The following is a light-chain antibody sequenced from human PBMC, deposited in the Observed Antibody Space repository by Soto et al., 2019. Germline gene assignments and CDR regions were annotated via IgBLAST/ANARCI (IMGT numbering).Light chain of an antibody. CDR2: DAS. J-gene: IGKJ4*01. CDR3: QQRSNLPPLP. Sequence: EIVLTQSPATLSLSPGERATLSCRASQSVSGYLAWYQQKPGQAPRLLIYDASNRAAGIPARFSGSGSGTDFTLTISSLEPEEFAIYYCQQRSNLPPLPFGGGTKVDSK. CDR1: QSVSGY. V-gene: IGKV3-11*01.